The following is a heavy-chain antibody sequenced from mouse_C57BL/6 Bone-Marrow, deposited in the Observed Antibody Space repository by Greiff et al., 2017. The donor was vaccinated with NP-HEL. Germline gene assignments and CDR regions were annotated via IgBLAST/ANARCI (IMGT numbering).Heavy chain of an antibody. CDR1: GFTFSDYG. V-gene: IGHV5-17*01. CDR3: ARGAGTEWYFDV. Sequence: EVQRVESGGGLVKPGGSLKLSCAASGFTFSDYGMHWVRQAPEKGLEWVAYISSGSSTIYYADTVKGRFTISRDNATNTLFLQMTSLRSEDTAMYYCARGAGTEWYFDVWGTGTTVTVSS. J-gene: IGHJ1*03. CDR2: ISSGSSTI. D-gene: IGHD4-1*01.